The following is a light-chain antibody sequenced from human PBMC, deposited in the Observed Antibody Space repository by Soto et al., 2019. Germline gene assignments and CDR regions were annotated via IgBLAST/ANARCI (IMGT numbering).Light chain of an antibody. CDR1: TSDVGAYNY. Sequence: QSVLTQPASVSGSPGQSITISCTGTTSDVGAYNYVSWYQHHPGKAPKLMIYDVSDRPSGVSNRFSGSKSGNTASLTISGLQSEDEADYYCTSYRGINKYVFGTGTKVTVL. J-gene: IGLJ1*01. V-gene: IGLV2-14*03. CDR2: DVS. CDR3: TSYRGINKYV.